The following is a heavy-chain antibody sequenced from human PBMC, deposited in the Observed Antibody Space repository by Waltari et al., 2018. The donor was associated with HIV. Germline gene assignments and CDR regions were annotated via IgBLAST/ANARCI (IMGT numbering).Heavy chain of an antibody. CDR2: ISSSSGHM. J-gene: IGHJ6*02. CDR1: GFPFSSYG. Sequence: EVQLVESGGGLVTPGGSLGLSCSGSGFPFSSYGMNWVRQAPGKGLEWVAYISSSSGHMKYADSVKGRFTISRDNAKNSLYLQINSLRAEDTAVYYCASRSSGRVAYGLDVWGQGTTVIVSS. CDR3: ASRSSGRVAYGLDV. V-gene: IGHV3-21*01. D-gene: IGHD6-19*01.